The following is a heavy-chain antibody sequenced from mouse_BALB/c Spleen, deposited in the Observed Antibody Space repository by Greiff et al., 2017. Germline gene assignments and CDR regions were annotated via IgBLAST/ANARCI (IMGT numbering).Heavy chain of an antibody. D-gene: IGHD2-1*01. Sequence: DVKLVESGGGLVKPGGSLKLSCAASGFTFSSYAMSWVRQTPEKRLEWVASISSGGSTYYPDSVKGRFTISRDNARNILYLQMSSLRSEDTAMYYCARDYGNLFAYWGQGTLVTVSA. CDR1: GFTFSSYA. J-gene: IGHJ3*01. V-gene: IGHV5-6-5*01. CDR2: ISSGGST. CDR3: ARDYGNLFAY.